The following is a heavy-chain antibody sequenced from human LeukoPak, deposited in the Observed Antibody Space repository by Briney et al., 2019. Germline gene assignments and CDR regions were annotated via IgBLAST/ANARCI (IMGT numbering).Heavy chain of an antibody. CDR1: GFTFSSYA. V-gene: IGHV3-23*01. CDR2: ISGSGGST. Sequence: GGSLRLSCAASGFTFSSYAMNWVRQAPGKGLEWVSAISGSGGSTYYADSVKGRFTISRDNSKNTLYLQMNSLRAEDTAVYYCARDLGSSTDDYWGQGTLVTVSS. J-gene: IGHJ4*02. D-gene: IGHD1-26*01. CDR3: ARDLGSSTDDY.